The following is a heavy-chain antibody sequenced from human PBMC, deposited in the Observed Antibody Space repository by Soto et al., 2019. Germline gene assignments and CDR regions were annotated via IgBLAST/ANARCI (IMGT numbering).Heavy chain of an antibody. Sequence: GGSLRLSCAASGFTFSSYSMNWVRQAPGKGLEWVSSISSSSSYIYYADSVKGRFTISRDNAKNSLYLQMNSLRAEDTAVYYCARDPSNVLLWFHPGMDVWGQGTTVTVSS. CDR2: ISSSSSYI. CDR1: GFTFSSYS. CDR3: ARDPSNVLLWFHPGMDV. J-gene: IGHJ6*02. D-gene: IGHD3-10*01. V-gene: IGHV3-21*01.